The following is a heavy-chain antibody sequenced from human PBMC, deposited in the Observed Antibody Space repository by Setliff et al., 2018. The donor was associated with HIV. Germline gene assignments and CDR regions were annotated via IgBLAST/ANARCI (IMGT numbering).Heavy chain of an antibody. CDR2: VSSIGNT. D-gene: IGHD1-26*01. CDR1: GISINGYY. Sequence: SETLSLTCSVSGISINGYYWSWIRQSPRTRLEWIGYVSSIGNTNYNPSLKSRVTISVDTSKNQFSLQLNSVTAADTAVYFCARTRAPYFFDFWGQGAQVTVLL. J-gene: IGHJ4*02. V-gene: IGHV4-4*08. CDR3: ARTRAPYFFDF.